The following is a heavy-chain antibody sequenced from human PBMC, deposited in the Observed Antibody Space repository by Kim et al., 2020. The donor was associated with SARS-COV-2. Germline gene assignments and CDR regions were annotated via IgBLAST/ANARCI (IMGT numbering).Heavy chain of an antibody. Sequence: RVTISVDTSKNQFSLKLSSVTAADTAVYYCARAHYDYVWGSYRPPYYFDYWGQGTLVTVSS. J-gene: IGHJ4*02. D-gene: IGHD3-16*02. CDR3: ARAHYDYVWGSYRPPYYFDY. V-gene: IGHV4-30-2*05.